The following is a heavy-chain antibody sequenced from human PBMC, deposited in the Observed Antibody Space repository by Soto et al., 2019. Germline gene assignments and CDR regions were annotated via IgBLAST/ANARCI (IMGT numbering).Heavy chain of an antibody. V-gene: IGHV3-33*01. J-gene: IGHJ6*02. CDR3: ARDTRIAAAGTYYYYGMDV. D-gene: IGHD6-13*01. CDR2: IWYDGSNK. Sequence: QVQLVESGGGVVQPGRSLRLSCAASGFTFSSYGMHWVRQAPGKGLEWVAAIWYDGSNKYYADSVKGRFTISRDNSKNTLYLQMNSLRAEDTAVYYCARDTRIAAAGTYYYYGMDVWGQGTTVTVSS. CDR1: GFTFSSYG.